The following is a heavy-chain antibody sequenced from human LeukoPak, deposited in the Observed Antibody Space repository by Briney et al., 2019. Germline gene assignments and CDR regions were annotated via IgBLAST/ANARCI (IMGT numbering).Heavy chain of an antibody. J-gene: IGHJ4*02. V-gene: IGHV3-21*01. Sequence: GGSLRLSCAASGFTFSSYSMNWVRQAPGKGLEWVSSISSSSSYIYYADSVKGRFTISRDNAKNSLHLQMNSLRAEDTAVYYCARRYCSSTSCYNFDYWGQGTLVTVSS. CDR2: ISSSSSYI. CDR1: GFTFSSYS. D-gene: IGHD2-2*01. CDR3: ARRYCSSTSCYNFDY.